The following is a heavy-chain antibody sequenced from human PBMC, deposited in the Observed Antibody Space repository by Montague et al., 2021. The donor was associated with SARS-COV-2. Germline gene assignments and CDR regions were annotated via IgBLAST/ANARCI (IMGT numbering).Heavy chain of an antibody. V-gene: IGHV4-4*02. CDR1: GVSITSTNW. J-gene: IGHJ4*02. CDR3: AGKVLTVPADY. Sequence: SETLSLTCAVSGVSITSTNWSSLVRQPPGKGLEWVGEISYGGIATYNPSLKSRATISMDRSRNLFSLKLSSVTAADTAIYYCAGKVLTVPADYWGQGTLVTVS. CDR2: ISYGGIA. D-gene: IGHD1-14*01.